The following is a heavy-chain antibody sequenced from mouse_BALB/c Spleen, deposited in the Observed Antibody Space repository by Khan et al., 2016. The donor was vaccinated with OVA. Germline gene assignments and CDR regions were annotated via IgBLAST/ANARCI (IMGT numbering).Heavy chain of an antibody. CDR2: ISYSGDT. J-gene: IGHJ2*01. CDR1: GYSITSDYA. D-gene: IGHD1-1*01. Sequence: EVQLQESGPGLVKPSQSLSLTCTVTGYSITSDYAWNWIRQFPGNKLGWMGYISYSGDTAYNPSLTSRISITRDKSKNQFFLQLNSVTTEYTATYYVASMILYYYGINYEVYYFDYGGQGTTLTVSS. CDR3: ASMILYYYGINYEVYYFDY. V-gene: IGHV3-2*02.